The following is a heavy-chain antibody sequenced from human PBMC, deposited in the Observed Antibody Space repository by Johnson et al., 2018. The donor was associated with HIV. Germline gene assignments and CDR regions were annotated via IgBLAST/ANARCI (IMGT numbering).Heavy chain of an antibody. CDR3: ARDGTFGYGDYVGRAFDI. J-gene: IGHJ3*02. V-gene: IGHV3-30*04. CDR1: GFTFSSYA. Sequence: QMQLVESGGGLVQPGRSLRLSCAASGFTFSSYAMHWVRQAPGKGLEWVAVISYDGSNKYYADSVKGRFTISRDNSKNTMYLQMNSLRAEDTAVYYCARDGTFGYGDYVGRAFDIWGQGTMVTVSS. CDR2: ISYDGSNK. D-gene: IGHD4-17*01.